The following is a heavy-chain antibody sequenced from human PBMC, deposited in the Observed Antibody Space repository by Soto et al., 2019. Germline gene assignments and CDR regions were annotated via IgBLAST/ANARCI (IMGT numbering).Heavy chain of an antibody. J-gene: IGHJ6*03. Sequence: SETLSLTCTVSGGSISSYYWSWIRQPPGKGLEWIGYIYYSGSTNYNPSLKSRVTISVDTSKNQFSLKLSSVTAADTAVYYCARGGRSNYGINPYYYYYYYMDVWGKGTTVTVSS. CDR2: IYYSGST. CDR1: GGSISSYY. V-gene: IGHV4-59*01. D-gene: IGHD4-4*01. CDR3: ARGGRSNYGINPYYYYYYYMDV.